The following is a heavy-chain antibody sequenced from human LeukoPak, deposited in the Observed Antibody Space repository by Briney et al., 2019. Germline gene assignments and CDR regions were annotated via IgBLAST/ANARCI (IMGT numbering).Heavy chain of an antibody. J-gene: IGHJ4*02. V-gene: IGHV1-18*01. CDR3: ARDGGYFDY. Sequence: ASVTVSYMPSVYTFHNHGFSWVRQAPGHPLEWMGWISPYNGNTNYAQRFQGRVTMTTDTSTSTAYMELRSLRFDDTAVYYCARDGGYFDYWGQGTLVTVSS. CDR2: ISPYNGNT. CDR1: VYTFHNHG.